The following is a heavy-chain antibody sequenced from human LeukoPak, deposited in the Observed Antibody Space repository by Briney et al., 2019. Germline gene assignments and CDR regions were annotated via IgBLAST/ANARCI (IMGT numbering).Heavy chain of an antibody. D-gene: IGHD3-10*01. CDR1: GFTLSNSW. V-gene: IGHV3-74*01. CDR3: ARGGVSGGFDY. J-gene: IGHJ4*02. Sequence: GGSLRLSCAASGFTLSNSWMFWVRQPPGKGLKYVSEINNDGSRTSYADSVKGRFAISRDGAENTLFLQMNSLRAEDTAVYFCARGGVSGGFDYWGQGTLVTVSS. CDR2: INNDGSRT.